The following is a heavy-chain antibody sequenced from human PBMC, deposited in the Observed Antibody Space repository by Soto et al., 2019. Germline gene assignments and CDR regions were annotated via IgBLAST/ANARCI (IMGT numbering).Heavy chain of an antibody. CDR2: IKQDGSEK. Sequence: PGGSLRLSCAASGFTFSSYWMSWVRQAPGKGLEWVANIKQDGSEKYYVDSAKGRFTISRDNAKNLLYLQMNSLRAEDTAVYYCARDAAAAGNTYYYYYMDVWGKGTTVTVSS. J-gene: IGHJ6*03. CDR1: GFTFSSYW. CDR3: ARDAAAAGNTYYYYYMDV. V-gene: IGHV3-7*01. D-gene: IGHD6-13*01.